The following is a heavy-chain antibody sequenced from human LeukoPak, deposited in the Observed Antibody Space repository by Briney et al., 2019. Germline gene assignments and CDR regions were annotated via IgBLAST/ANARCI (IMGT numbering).Heavy chain of an antibody. CDR1: GFTFSSYS. CDR3: ASEHYGSGSYGSDY. D-gene: IGHD3-10*01. CDR2: ISSSSSTI. J-gene: IGHJ4*02. Sequence: PGGSLRLSCAASGFTFSSYSMNWVRQAPGKGLEWVSYISSSSSTIYYADSVKGRFTISRDNAKNSLYLQMNSLRAEDTAVYYCASEHYGSGSYGSDYWGQGTLVTVSS. V-gene: IGHV3-48*04.